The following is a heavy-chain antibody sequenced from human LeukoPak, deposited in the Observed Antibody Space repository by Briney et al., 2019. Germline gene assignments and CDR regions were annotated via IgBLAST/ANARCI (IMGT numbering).Heavy chain of an antibody. CDR1: GDSVSSNSAA. V-gene: IGHV6-1*01. Sequence: SQTLSLACAISGDSVSSNSAAWNWIRQSPSGGLEWLGRTYYRSKWYKEYAVSVKSRITINADTSKNQFSLQLNSVTPEDTAVYYCARDGGSGTYYFDYWGREPWSPSPQ. CDR2: TYYRSKWYK. J-gene: IGHJ4*02. CDR3: ARDGGSGTYYFDY. D-gene: IGHD3-10*01.